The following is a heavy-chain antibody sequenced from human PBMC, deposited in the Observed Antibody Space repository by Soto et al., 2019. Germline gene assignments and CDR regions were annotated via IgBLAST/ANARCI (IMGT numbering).Heavy chain of an antibody. J-gene: IGHJ4*02. CDR3: AKPLCSSISCSRGAFDY. D-gene: IGHD2-2*01. V-gene: IGHV3-23*01. CDR2: ISGGGGST. Sequence: PGGSLRLSCAASGFTFSSYVMSWVRQAPGKGLEWVSTISGGGGSTYYADSVKGRFTISRDNSKNTLYLQMNSLRAEDTAVYYCAKPLCSSISCSRGAFDYWGQGTLVTVSS. CDR1: GFTFSSYV.